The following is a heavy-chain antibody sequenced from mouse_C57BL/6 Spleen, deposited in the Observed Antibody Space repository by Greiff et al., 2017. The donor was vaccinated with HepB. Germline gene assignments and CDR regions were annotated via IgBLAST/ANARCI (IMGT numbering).Heavy chain of an antibody. CDR2: INPNNGGT. CDR1: GYTFTDYY. CDR3: VTPSMDY. J-gene: IGHJ4*01. V-gene: IGHV1-26*01. D-gene: IGHD1-1*01. Sequence: EVQLQQSGPELVKPGASVRISCKASGYTFTDYYMNWVKQSHGKSLEWIGDINPNNGGTSYNQKFKGKATLTVDKSSSTAYMELRSLTSEDSAVYYCVTPSMDYWGQGTSVTVSS.